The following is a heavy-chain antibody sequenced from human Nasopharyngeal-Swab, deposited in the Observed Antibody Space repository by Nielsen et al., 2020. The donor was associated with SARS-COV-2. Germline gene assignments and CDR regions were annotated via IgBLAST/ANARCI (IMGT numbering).Heavy chain of an antibody. CDR3: AKEGTTGWFDP. CDR2: ISHNSGT. CDR1: GVSITSQY. Sequence: SETLSLTCTVSGVSITSQYWSWIRQPPGKGLEWIGFISHNSGTSYNPSLKSRVTMFMDTSKTQFSLRLRSVTAADTAAYYCAKEGTTGWFDPWGQGTLVTVSS. J-gene: IGHJ5*02. V-gene: IGHV4-59*11. D-gene: IGHD1-1*01.